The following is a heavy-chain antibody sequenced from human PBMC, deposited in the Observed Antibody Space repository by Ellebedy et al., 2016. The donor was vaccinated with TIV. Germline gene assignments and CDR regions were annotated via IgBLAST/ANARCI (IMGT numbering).Heavy chain of an antibody. V-gene: IGHV3-15*05. CDR2: IQSRSEGGTA. J-gene: IGHJ3*01. CDR1: GLIVNNAY. CDR3: NTGWAFDD. Sequence: GESLKISXEASGLIVNNAYMTWVRQAPGKGLEWIGRIQSRSEGGTAAYAAPVKGRVIISRDESEDKLFLQMYSLRPEDTGVYYCNTGWAFDDWGQGTMATVSS.